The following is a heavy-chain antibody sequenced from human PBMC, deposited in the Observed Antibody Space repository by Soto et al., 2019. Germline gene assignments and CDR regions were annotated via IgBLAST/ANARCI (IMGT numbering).Heavy chain of an antibody. CDR3: SHGYYQYFNS. V-gene: IGHV3-15*07. CDR1: GVTLTSVW. Sequence: GASLRLSCAVSGVTLTSVWMNWIRQAPGKGPEWVGRIRSATDGGTTDYAAPVKGRFTISRHDSENTLYLQMNSLKSEDTAVYYCSHGYYQYFNSWGQGTLVTVSS. D-gene: IGHD5-18*01. CDR2: IRSATDGGTT. J-gene: IGHJ4*02.